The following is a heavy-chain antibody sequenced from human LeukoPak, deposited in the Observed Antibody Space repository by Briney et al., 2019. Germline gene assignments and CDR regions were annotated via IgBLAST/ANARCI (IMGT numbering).Heavy chain of an antibody. D-gene: IGHD5-12*01. CDR2: INPSSGDT. CDR3: AKNPYEYYFDY. CDR1: GYSFTGYY. J-gene: IGHJ4*02. Sequence: ASVKVSCKASGYSFTGYYMHWVRQAPGQGLEWMGWINPSSGDTNYAQKFQGRVTMTRDTSISTAYMELNRLRSDDTAVYYCAKNPYEYYFDYWGQGTPVTVSS. V-gene: IGHV1-2*02.